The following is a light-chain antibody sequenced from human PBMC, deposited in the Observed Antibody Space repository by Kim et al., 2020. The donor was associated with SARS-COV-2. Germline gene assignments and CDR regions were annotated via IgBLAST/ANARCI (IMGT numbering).Light chain of an antibody. J-gene: IGLJ2*01. Sequence: RVTTSCTGSRSNNGAGYDVHWYQQLPGTAPKLLIYGNSKRPSGVPDRFSGSKSGTSASLAITGLQAEDEADYYCQTYDSSLSGSVFGGGTQLTVL. V-gene: IGLV1-40*01. CDR3: QTYDSSLSGSV. CDR1: RSNNGAGYD. CDR2: GNS.